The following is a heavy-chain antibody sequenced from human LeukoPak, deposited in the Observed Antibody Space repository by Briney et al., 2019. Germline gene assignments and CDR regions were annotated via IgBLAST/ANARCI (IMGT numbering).Heavy chain of an antibody. D-gene: IGHD3-22*01. V-gene: IGHV1-18*01. CDR3: ARDDPTYYYDSSGYPDAFDI. Sequence: ASVKVSCKASGGTFSSYAISWVRQAPGQGLEWMGWISAYNGNTNYAQKLQGRVTMTTDTSTSTAYMELRSLRSDDTAVYYCARDDPTYYYDSSGYPDAFDIWGQGTMVTVSS. CDR1: GGTFSSYA. J-gene: IGHJ3*02. CDR2: ISAYNGNT.